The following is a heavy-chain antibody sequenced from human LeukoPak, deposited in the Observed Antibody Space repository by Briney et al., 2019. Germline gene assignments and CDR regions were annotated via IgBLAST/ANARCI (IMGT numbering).Heavy chain of an antibody. CDR3: AKAQQMYSGSYCADY. Sequence: GGSLRLSCSASGFTFSTYWMTWVRQAPGKGLEWVANIKQDGSEKYYVDSVKGRFTISRDNSKNTLYLQMNSLRPEDTAVYYCAKAQQMYSGSYCADYWGQGTLVTVSS. V-gene: IGHV3-7*01. CDR2: IKQDGSEK. CDR1: GFTFSTYW. D-gene: IGHD1-26*01. J-gene: IGHJ4*02.